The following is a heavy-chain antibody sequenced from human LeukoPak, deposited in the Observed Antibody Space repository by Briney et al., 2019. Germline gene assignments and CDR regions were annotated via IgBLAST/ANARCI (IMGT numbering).Heavy chain of an antibody. V-gene: IGHV4-59*01. J-gene: IGHJ6*03. CDR3: ARERAGERPRPLLSYNYMDV. CDR2: IYYSGST. D-gene: IGHD3-16*01. Sequence: SETLSLTCTVSGGSISSYYWSWIRHPPGKGLEWVGYIYYSGSTNYNPSLKSRVTISVDTSKNQFSLKLSSVTAADTAVYFCARERAGERPRPLLSYNYMDVWGKGTTVTISS. CDR1: GGSISSYY.